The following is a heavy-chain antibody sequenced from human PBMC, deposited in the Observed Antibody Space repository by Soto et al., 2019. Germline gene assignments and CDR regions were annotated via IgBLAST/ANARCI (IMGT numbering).Heavy chain of an antibody. CDR3: SRGGVCNGGSCPLRGSFDY. CDR2: IYSDANT. D-gene: IGHD2-15*01. J-gene: IGHJ4*01. CDR1: GLTVSSNY. V-gene: IGHV3-53*01. Sequence: GGSLRLSCAASGLTVSSNYMSWVRQAPGKGLEWVSIIYSDANTYYADSVKGRFTISRDNSKNTLYLQMNSLSAEDTALYYCSRGGVCNGGSCPLRGSFDYWGHGTLVTVSS.